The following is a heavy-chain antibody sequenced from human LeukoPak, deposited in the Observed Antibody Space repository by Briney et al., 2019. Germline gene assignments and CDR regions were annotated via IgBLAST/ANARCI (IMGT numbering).Heavy chain of an antibody. CDR3: ARVRGHFGAYAVLDAFDM. V-gene: IGHV3-48*02. CDR2: ISAGSSTT. CDR1: GFTFSTYC. D-gene: IGHD4-17*01. J-gene: IGHJ3*02. Sequence: GGSLRLSCAPSGFTFSTYCMNWVRQAPGKGLEWVSYISAGSSTTYYADSVKGRFTISRDNAKNSLYLQMNSLRDEDTAVYYCARVRGHFGAYAVLDAFDMWGQGTMVTVSS.